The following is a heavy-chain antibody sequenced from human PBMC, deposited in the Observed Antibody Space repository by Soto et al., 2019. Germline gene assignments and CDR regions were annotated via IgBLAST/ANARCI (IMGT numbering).Heavy chain of an antibody. CDR1: GGSIFSDD. Sequence: SETMSLTCTVSGGSIFSDDWTWIRQPPGKGLEWIGYISRGGSSRYAPSLKGRVTFSTDTSKNQVSLKLTYVTVADTAVYYCARGYWFDPWGPGTLVTVS. CDR2: ISRGGSS. J-gene: IGHJ5*02. CDR3: ARGYWFDP. V-gene: IGHV4-59*01.